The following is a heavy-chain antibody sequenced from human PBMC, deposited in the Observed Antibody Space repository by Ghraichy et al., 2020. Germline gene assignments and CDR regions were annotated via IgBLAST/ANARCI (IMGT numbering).Heavy chain of an antibody. D-gene: IGHD6-19*01. CDR1: GFTFDDYV. CDR2: IGWNSGVT. V-gene: IGHV3-9*01. Sequence: LSLTCAASGFTFDDYVMHWVRQAPGKGLEWVAVIGWNSGVTAYACSVQGLFTLSRDNAENSLYLQMNSLRPEDTSLYYCAEGGSAVAVKGFDYWGQGTLVTVPS. J-gene: IGHJ4*02. CDR3: AEGGSAVAVKGFDY.